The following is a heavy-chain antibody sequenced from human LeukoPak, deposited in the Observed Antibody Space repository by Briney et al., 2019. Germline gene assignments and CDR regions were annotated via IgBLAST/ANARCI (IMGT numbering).Heavy chain of an antibody. D-gene: IGHD3-16*01. CDR3: ARGLLDSY. CDR1: GGSFSGYY. CDR2: INHSGST. Sequence: TSSETLSLTCAVYGGSFSGYYWTWIRQSPGKGLEWIGEINHSGSTNYNPSLKSRVTISVDTSKNQFSLKLTSVTAAYTAVYYCARGLLDSYWGQGPLVTVSS. V-gene: IGHV4-34*01. J-gene: IGHJ4*02.